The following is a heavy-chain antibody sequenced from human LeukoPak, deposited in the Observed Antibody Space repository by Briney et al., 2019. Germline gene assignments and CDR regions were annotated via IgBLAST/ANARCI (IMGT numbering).Heavy chain of an antibody. CDR2: ISAYNGNT. CDR3: ARFEMEDSSGWYYWFDP. CDR1: GYTFTSYG. D-gene: IGHD6-19*01. Sequence: GASVKVSCKASGYTFTSYGISWVRQAPGQGLEWMGWISAYNGNTNYAQKLQGRVTMTTDTSTSTAYMELRSLRSDDTAVYYCARFEMEDSSGWYYWFDPWGQGTLVTVSS. V-gene: IGHV1-18*01. J-gene: IGHJ5*02.